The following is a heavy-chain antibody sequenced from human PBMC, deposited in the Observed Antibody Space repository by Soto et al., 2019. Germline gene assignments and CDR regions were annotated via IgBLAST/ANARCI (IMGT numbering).Heavy chain of an antibody. CDR1: GFTFSSYG. D-gene: IGHD3-10*01. J-gene: IGHJ6*02. Sequence: QVQLVESGGGVVQPGRSLRLSCAASGFTFSSYGMHWVRQAPGKGLEWVAVIWYDGSNKYYADSVKGRFTISRDNSKNTLYLQMNSLRAEDTAVYYCARSYYYGSGSYYEYYYYGMDVWGQGTTVTVSS. V-gene: IGHV3-33*01. CDR2: IWYDGSNK. CDR3: ARSYYYGSGSYYEYYYYGMDV.